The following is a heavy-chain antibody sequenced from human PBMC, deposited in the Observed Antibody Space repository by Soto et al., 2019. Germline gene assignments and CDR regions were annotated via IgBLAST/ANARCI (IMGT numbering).Heavy chain of an antibody. CDR2: FRSGRGT. V-gene: IGHV4-59*08. CDR1: GDSISSYN. CDR3: VAQGIGVQHGHVAV. D-gene: IGHD2-8*01. J-gene: IGHJ6*02. Sequence: QVQLQESGPGLVKPSETLSLTCTVSGDSISSYNLAWIRQPPGKGLEWIGYFRSGRGTSYNPSLTRRVALAAATPIKQSALRMSSVTAADTAVDYYVAQGIGVQHGHVAVWGQGTTVTVSS.